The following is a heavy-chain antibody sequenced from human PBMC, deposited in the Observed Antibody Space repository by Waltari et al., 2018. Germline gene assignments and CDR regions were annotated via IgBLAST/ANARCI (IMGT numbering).Heavy chain of an antibody. CDR2: INPNSGGT. CDR3: AREMGALTIDFDY. D-gene: IGHD1-26*01. Sequence: QVQLVQSGAEVKKPGASVKVSCKASGYTFTGSSIYWVRQAPGQGLEWMGRINPNSGGTNYAQKFQGRVTMTRDTSISTAYMELSRLRSDDTAVYYCAREMGALTIDFDYWGQGTLVTVSS. J-gene: IGHJ4*02. V-gene: IGHV1-2*06. CDR1: GYTFTGSS.